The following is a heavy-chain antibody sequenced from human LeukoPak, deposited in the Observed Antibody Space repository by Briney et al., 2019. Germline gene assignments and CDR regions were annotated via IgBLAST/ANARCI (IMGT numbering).Heavy chain of an antibody. V-gene: IGHV4-34*01. J-gene: IGHJ4*02. D-gene: IGHD4-17*01. CDR2: INHSGYT. CDR1: VVSFNDYY. CDR3: TRMTTGHDY. Sequence: SETLSLTSAVSVVSFNDYYRAWVRQTPGKGLEWIGEINHSGYTNDSPSRKSRVSLSIDTSRKQYSINLRSVTVADAGIYYCTRMTTGHDYWGQGTLVTVSS.